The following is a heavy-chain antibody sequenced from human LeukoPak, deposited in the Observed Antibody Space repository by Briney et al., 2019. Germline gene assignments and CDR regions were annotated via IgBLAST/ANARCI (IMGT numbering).Heavy chain of an antibody. CDR2: ISWNSGSI. V-gene: IGHV3-9*01. D-gene: IGHD6-19*01. Sequence: GRSLRLSCAASGFTFDDYAMHWVRQAPGKGLERVAGISWNSGSIDYVDSVKGRFTISRDNAKNSLYLQMNSLRSEDTALYYCAKGPSGIAVAGSPKYFQHWGQGTLVTVSS. CDR3: AKGPSGIAVAGSPKYFQH. CDR1: GFTFDDYA. J-gene: IGHJ1*01.